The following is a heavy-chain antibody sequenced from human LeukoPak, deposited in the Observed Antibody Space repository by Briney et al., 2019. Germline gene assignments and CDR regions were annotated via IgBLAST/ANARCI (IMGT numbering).Heavy chain of an antibody. Sequence: GGSLRLSCAASGFTFSSYSMNWVRQAPGKGLEWVSSISSSSSYIYYADSVKGRFTISRDNAKNSLYLQMNSLRAEDTAVYYCARDLDYGDPHFDYWGQGTLVTVSS. D-gene: IGHD4-17*01. CDR1: GFTFSSYS. J-gene: IGHJ4*02. V-gene: IGHV3-21*01. CDR2: ISSSSSYI. CDR3: ARDLDYGDPHFDY.